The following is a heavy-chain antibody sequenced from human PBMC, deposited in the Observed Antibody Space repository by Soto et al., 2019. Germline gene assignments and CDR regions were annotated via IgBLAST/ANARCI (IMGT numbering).Heavy chain of an antibody. V-gene: IGHV3-30*04. J-gene: IGHJ4*02. Sequence: QVQLVESGGGVVQPGRSLRLSCAASGFTFSSYAMQWVRQAPGKGLEWVAVISYDGRNKYYADSVKGRFTISRDNSKNTLYLQMNSLIAEDTAVYYCARGIIAYCGGDCYPGIDDYWGQGTLVTVSS. D-gene: IGHD2-21*02. CDR3: ARGIIAYCGGDCYPGIDDY. CDR2: ISYDGRNK. CDR1: GFTFSSYA.